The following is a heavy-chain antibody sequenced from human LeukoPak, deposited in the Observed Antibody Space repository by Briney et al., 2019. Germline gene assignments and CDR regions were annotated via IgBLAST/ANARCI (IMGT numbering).Heavy chain of an antibody. CDR2: ITNDGSST. CDR1: GLTFSSHW. Sequence: GGSLRLSCAASGLTFSSHWMHWVRHAPGKGLVWVSRITNDGSSTTYADSVKGRFTISRDNAKNSLYLQMNSLRAEDTAVYYCARVYCSSTSCHLKNWFDPWGQGTLVTVSS. J-gene: IGHJ5*02. CDR3: ARVYCSSTSCHLKNWFDP. V-gene: IGHV3-74*01. D-gene: IGHD2-2*01.